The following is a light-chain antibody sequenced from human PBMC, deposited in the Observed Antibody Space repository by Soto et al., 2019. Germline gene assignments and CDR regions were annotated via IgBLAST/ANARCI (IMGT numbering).Light chain of an antibody. CDR1: QTISSW. Sequence: DIQMTQSPSTLSGSVGDRVTITCRASQTISSWLAWYQQKPGKAPKLLIYKASTLKSGVPSRFSSSESGTEFTLTISSLQPDDFAPYYCQHYNSYSEAFGQGTKVELK. V-gene: IGKV1-5*03. CDR2: KAS. J-gene: IGKJ1*01. CDR3: QHYNSYSEA.